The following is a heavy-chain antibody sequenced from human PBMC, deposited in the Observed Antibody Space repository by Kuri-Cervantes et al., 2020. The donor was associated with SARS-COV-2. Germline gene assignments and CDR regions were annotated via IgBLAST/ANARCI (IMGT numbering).Heavy chain of an antibody. J-gene: IGHJ3*02. V-gene: IGHV3-72*01. CDR2: IRNKDGKYST. CDR3: TSLQRIPLFGI. D-gene: IGHD2-21*01. Sequence: GESLKISCAASGFTFSYHYMDWVRQAPGRGLEWVGRIRNKDGKYSTEYAASVRGRFTISRDDSKKSLYLQMNSLQTEDTAVYYCTSLQRIPLFGIWGQGTVVTVSS. CDR1: GFTFSYHY.